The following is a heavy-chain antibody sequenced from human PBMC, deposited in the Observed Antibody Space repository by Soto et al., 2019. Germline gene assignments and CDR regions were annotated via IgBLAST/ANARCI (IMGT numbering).Heavy chain of an antibody. D-gene: IGHD6-6*01. CDR3: ARASSIAARLLVYNWFDP. J-gene: IGHJ5*02. Sequence: SQTLSLTCAISGDSVSSNSAAWNWIRQSPSRGLEWLGRTYYRSKWYNDYAVSVKSRITINPDTSKNQFSLQLNSVTPEDTAVYYCARASSIAARLLVYNWFDPWGQGTLVTVSS. CDR2: TYYRSKWYN. CDR1: GDSVSSNSAA. V-gene: IGHV6-1*01.